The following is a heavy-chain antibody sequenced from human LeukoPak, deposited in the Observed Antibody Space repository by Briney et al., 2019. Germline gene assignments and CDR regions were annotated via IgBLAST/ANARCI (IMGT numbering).Heavy chain of an antibody. D-gene: IGHD5-24*01. V-gene: IGHV4-39*07. J-gene: IGHJ4*02. Sequence: KSSETLSLTCTVSGGSISSSSYYWGWIRQPPGKGLEWIGSIYYSGSTYYNPSLKSRVTISVDTSKNQFSLKLSSVTAADTAVYYCASYGREMATTYYFDYWGQGTLVTVSS. CDR1: GGSISSSSYY. CDR2: IYYSGST. CDR3: ASYGREMATTYYFDY.